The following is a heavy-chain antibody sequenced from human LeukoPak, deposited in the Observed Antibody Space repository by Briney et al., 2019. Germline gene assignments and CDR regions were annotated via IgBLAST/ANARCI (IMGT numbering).Heavy chain of an antibody. CDR1: RVSYSLYR. V-gene: IGHV3-30-3*01. D-gene: IGHD3-16*01. Sequence: GGAVRLLGVCFRVSYSLYRLHGLRQAPGKGLEWVAIISYDGTNKYYADSVRGRFTISRDNSKNTLYLQIKSLTVEPTAVYYCARDFGCLSGLDDWGQGTLVTVSS. CDR2: ISYDGTNK. CDR3: ARDFGCLSGLDD. J-gene: IGHJ4*02.